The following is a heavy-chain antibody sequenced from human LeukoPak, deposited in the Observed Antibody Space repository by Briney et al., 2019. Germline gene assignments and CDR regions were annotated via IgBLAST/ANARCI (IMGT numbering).Heavy chain of an antibody. J-gene: IGHJ4*02. CDR3: ANRMAGAYHFDF. Sequence: PGGSLRLSCAASGFTFSSYAMSWVRRSPGKGLDWVSSTSPNGGATTYADSVKGRFTISRDNSKNTVYLQMDSLRAEDTALYYCANRMAGAYHFDFWGQGTLVTVSS. D-gene: IGHD5-24*01. CDR1: GFTFSSYA. V-gene: IGHV3-23*01. CDR2: TSPNGGAT.